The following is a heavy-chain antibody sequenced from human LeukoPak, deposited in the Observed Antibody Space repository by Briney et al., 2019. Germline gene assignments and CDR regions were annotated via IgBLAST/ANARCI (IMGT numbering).Heavy chain of an antibody. CDR3: AISRAYSSGWYRN. D-gene: IGHD6-19*01. J-gene: IGHJ4*02. CDR1: GGSISSGGYS. V-gene: IGHV4-30-4*07. CDR2: IYYSGST. Sequence: SETLSLTCAVSGGSISSGGYSWSWIRQPPGKGLEWIGYIYYSGSTYYNPSLKSRVTIPVDTSKNQFSLKLSSVTAADTAVYYCAISRAYSSGWYRNWGQGTLVTVSS.